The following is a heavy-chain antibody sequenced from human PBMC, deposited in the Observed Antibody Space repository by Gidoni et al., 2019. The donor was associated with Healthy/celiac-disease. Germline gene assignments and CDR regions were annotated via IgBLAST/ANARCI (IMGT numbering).Heavy chain of an antibody. CDR1: GFTFSSYA. CDR3: AKFPLGELLYDWYFDL. J-gene: IGHJ2*01. Sequence: EVQLLESGGGLVQPGGSLRLSCAASGFTFSSYAMSWVRQAPGKGLEWVSAISGSGGSTYYADSVKGRFTISRDNSKNTLYLQMNSLRAEDTAVYYCAKFPLGELLYDWYFDLWGRGTLVTVSS. CDR2: ISGSGGST. D-gene: IGHD3-10*01. V-gene: IGHV3-23*01.